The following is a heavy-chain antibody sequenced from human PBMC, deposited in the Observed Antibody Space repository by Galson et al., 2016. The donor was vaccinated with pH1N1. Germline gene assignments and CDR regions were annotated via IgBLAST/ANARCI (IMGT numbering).Heavy chain of an antibody. CDR1: GFTFSSYG. CDR3: AKERHGDYALLYGMDV. Sequence: SLRLSCAASGFTFSSYGMHWVRQAPGRGLEWVARIWSDGMVTYHADSVMGRFTISRDNSKCTLYLQMNSMRAEDTAVYYCAKERHGDYALLYGMDVWGQGTTVIVSS. J-gene: IGHJ6*02. CDR2: IWSDGMVT. D-gene: IGHD4-17*01. V-gene: IGHV3-33*06.